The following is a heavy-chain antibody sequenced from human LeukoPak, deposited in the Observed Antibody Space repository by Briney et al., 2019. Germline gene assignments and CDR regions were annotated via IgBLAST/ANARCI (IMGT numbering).Heavy chain of an antibody. CDR1: GGSISSGDYY. V-gene: IGHV4-30-4*01. CDR2: IYHSGST. CDR3: ARGPDSSGYYYFDY. J-gene: IGHJ4*02. D-gene: IGHD3-22*01. Sequence: KPSQTLSLTCTVSGGSISSGDYYWSWIHQPPGKGLEWIGYIYHSGSTHFNPSLKSRVTISVDTSKNQFSLKLSSATAADTAVYFCARGPDSSGYYYFDYWGQGTLVTVSS.